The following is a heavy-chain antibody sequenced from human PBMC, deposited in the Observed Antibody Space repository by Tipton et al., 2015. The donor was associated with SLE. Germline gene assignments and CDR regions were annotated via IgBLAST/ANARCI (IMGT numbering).Heavy chain of an antibody. Sequence: QLVQSGAEVKKPGASVKVSCKASGYTFTSYYMHWVRQAPGQGLEWMGIINPSGGSTSYAQKFQGRVTMTRDTSTSTVYMELSSLRSEDTAVYYCAGGAGPITSFGNYYYYYYMDVWGKGTTVTVSS. CDR1: GYTFTSYY. V-gene: IGHV1-46*01. CDR2: INPSGGST. D-gene: IGHD3-16*01. J-gene: IGHJ6*03. CDR3: AGGAGPITSFGNYYYYYYMDV.